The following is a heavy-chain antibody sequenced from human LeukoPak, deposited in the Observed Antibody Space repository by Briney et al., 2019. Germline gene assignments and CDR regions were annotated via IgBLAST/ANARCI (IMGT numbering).Heavy chain of an antibody. Sequence: SETLSLTCTVSGGSISSSSYYWGWIRQPPGKGLEWIGSIYYSGSTYYNPSLKSRVTISVDTSKNQFSLKLSSVTAADTAVYYCARDRESFGELHWFDPWGQGTLVTVSS. J-gene: IGHJ5*02. D-gene: IGHD3-10*01. CDR2: IYYSGST. CDR3: ARDRESFGELHWFDP. V-gene: IGHV4-39*02. CDR1: GGSISSSSYY.